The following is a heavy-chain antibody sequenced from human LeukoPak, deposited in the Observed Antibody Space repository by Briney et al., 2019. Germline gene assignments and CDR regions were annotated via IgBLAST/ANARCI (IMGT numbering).Heavy chain of an antibody. CDR3: ARFHSGGSCYCIDY. V-gene: IGHV3-33*01. CDR1: GFTFSSYG. D-gene: IGHD2-15*01. Sequence: GGSLRLSCAASGFTFSSYGMHWVRQAPGKGLEWVAVIWYDGSNKYYADSVKGRFTISRDNSKNTLYLQMNSLRAEDTAVYYCARFHSGGSCYCIDYWGQGTLVTVSS. CDR2: IWYDGSNK. J-gene: IGHJ4*02.